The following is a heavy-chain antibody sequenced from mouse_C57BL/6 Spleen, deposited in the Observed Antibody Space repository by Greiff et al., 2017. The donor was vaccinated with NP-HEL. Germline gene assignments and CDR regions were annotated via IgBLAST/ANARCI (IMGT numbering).Heavy chain of an antibody. D-gene: IGHD1-1*01. CDR1: GFTFTDYY. Sequence: DVQLQESGGGLVQPGGSLSLSCAASGFTFTDYYMSWVRQPPGKALEWLGFIRNKANGYTTEYSASVKGRFTISRDNSQSILYLQMNALRAEDSATYYCARYYGSSPYYFDYWGQGTTLTVSS. V-gene: IGHV7-3*01. J-gene: IGHJ2*01. CDR2: IRNKANGYTT. CDR3: ARYYGSSPYYFDY.